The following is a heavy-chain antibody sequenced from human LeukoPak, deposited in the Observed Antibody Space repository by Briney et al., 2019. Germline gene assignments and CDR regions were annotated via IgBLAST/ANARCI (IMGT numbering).Heavy chain of an antibody. D-gene: IGHD2-8*01. Sequence: GGSLRLSCAASGFTVSSNYMSWVRQAPGKGLEWVSVIYSVGSAYYPDSVKGRFTISRDNSKNTLYLQMNSLRADDTAVYFCAGGSLVWQFDYWGQGTLVAVSS. CDR2: IYSVGSA. CDR3: AGGSLVWQFDY. CDR1: GFTVSSNY. J-gene: IGHJ4*02. V-gene: IGHV3-53*01.